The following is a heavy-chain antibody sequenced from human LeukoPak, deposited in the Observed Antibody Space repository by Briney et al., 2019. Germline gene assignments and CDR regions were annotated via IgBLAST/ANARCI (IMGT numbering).Heavy chain of an antibody. V-gene: IGHV5-51*01. D-gene: IGHD1-26*01. CDR1: GYRFTNYW. Sequence: SGESLKISCKASGYRFTNYWIGWVRQMAGKGLEWMGSIYPGDSDTRYSPSFQGQVTISADKSISTAYLRWSSLKASDTAMYYCAVKPGYTGSWGTFDSWGQGTLVTVSS. CDR3: AVKPGYTGSWGTFDS. CDR2: IYPGDSDT. J-gene: IGHJ4*02.